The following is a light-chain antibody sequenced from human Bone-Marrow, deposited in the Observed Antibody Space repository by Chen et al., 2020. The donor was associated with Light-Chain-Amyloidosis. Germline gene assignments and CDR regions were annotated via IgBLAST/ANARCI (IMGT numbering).Light chain of an antibody. V-gene: IGLV2-14*01. CDR1: SRDVGGDNH. J-gene: IGLJ1*01. Sequence: QSALTQPASVSGSPGQSIPISFTGTSRDVGGDNHVSWYQQHPDKAPKLMIYEVTNRPSWVPDRFSGSKSDNTASLTISGLQTEDEADYFCSSYTITNTLVFGSGTRVTVL. CDR3: SSYTITNTLV. CDR2: EVT.